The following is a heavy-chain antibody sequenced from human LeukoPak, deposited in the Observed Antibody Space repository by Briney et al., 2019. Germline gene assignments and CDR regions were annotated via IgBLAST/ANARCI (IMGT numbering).Heavy chain of an antibody. V-gene: IGHV3-23*01. CDR1: GFTFSSYA. J-gene: IGHJ4*02. CDR2: ISGSGGST. Sequence: GGSLRLSCAASGFTFSSYAMSWVRQAPGKGLEWVSAISGSGGSTYYADSVKGRFTISRDNSKNTLYLQMNGLRAEDTAVYYCAKDRYSYGYYFDYWGQGTLVTVSS. CDR3: AKDRYSYGYYFDY. D-gene: IGHD5-18*01.